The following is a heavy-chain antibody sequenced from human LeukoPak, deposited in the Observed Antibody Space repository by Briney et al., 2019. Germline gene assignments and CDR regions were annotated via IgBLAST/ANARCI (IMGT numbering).Heavy chain of an antibody. CDR3: ARGGGLDV. D-gene: IGHD3-16*01. V-gene: IGHV3-7*03. Sequence: GGSLRLSCAASGFTLSSYWMNWARQAPGKGLEWVASINHNGNVNYYVDSVKGRFTISGDNAKNSLYLQMSNLRAEDTAVYFCARGGGLDVWGQGATVTVSS. CDR2: INHNGNVN. J-gene: IGHJ6*02. CDR1: GFTLSSYW.